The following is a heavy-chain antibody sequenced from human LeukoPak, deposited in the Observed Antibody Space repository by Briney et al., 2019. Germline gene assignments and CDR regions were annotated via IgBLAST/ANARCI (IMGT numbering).Heavy chain of an antibody. V-gene: IGHV3-53*01. CDR2: IYSGGST. CDR1: GFTVSSNY. J-gene: IGHJ6*03. CDR3: ARAPRNVVDYYYYYMDV. D-gene: IGHD2-15*01. Sequence: GGSLRLSCAASGFTVSSNYMRSVRQAPGKGLEWVSVIYSGGSTYYADSVKGRFTISRDNSKNTLYLQMNSLRAEDTAVYYCARAPRNVVDYYYYYMDVWGKGTTVTVSS.